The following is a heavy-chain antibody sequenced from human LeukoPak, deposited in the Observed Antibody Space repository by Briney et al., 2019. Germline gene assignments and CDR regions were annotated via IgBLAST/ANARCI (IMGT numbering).Heavy chain of an antibody. Sequence: ASVKVSCKASGYTFTSYGISWVRQAPGQGLEWMGWISAYNGNTNYAQKLQGRVTMTTDTSTSTAYMELRSLRSDDTAVYYCARDVSTLPVEAGTLLDYWGQGTLVTVSS. J-gene: IGHJ4*02. V-gene: IGHV1-18*01. CDR3: ARDVSTLPVEAGTLLDY. CDR1: GYTFTSYG. D-gene: IGHD6-19*01. CDR2: ISAYNGNT.